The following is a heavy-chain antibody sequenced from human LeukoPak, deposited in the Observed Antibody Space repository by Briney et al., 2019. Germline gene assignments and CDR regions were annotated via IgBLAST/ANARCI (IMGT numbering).Heavy chain of an antibody. V-gene: IGHV3-48*01. Sequence: PGGSLRLSCAASGFTFSSYSMNWVRQAPGKGLEWVSHISSSVTTIYYADSVKGRFTISRDNAQNSLYLQMNSLRGEDTAVYYCARDRRHSHSGFDSWGQGTLVTVSS. J-gene: IGHJ4*02. D-gene: IGHD5-18*01. CDR2: ISSSVTTI. CDR1: GFTFSSYS. CDR3: ARDRRHSHSGFDS.